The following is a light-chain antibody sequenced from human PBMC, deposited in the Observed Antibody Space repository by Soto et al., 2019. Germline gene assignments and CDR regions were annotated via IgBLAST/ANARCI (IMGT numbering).Light chain of an antibody. CDR1: QGISNF. Sequence: DIQMTQSPSSLSASVGDRVTITCRASQGISNFLNLYQRKPGKAPKLLIYDTSSLQSGVPSGFSGSGSGTDFTLTISSLQPEDSATYYCQQSYSTPWTFGQGTKVEIK. J-gene: IGKJ1*01. V-gene: IGKV1-39*01. CDR3: QQSYSTPWT. CDR2: DTS.